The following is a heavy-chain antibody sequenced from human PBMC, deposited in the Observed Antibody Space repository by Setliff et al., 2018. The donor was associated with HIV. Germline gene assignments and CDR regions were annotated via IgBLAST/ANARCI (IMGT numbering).Heavy chain of an antibody. CDR2: FDPEDGKT. V-gene: IGHV1-24*01. D-gene: IGHD3-22*01. CDR1: EYTLSELS. J-gene: IGHJ5*02. CDR3: TSSFRIFYYDSRTYSKWFDP. Sequence: GASVKVSCKVSEYTLSELSMHWVRQAPGKGLEWMGGFDPEDGKTIYAQKVQGRATMTEDLSTETAYMELSSLSSDDTAVYYCTSSFRIFYYDSRTYSKWFDPWGQGTLVTVSS.